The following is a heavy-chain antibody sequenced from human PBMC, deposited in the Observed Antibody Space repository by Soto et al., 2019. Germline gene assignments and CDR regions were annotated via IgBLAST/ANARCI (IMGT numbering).Heavy chain of an antibody. V-gene: IGHV3-21*06. CDR1: GFTFTRYS. CDR3: ARESVDLTSTFDY. D-gene: IGHD5-12*01. CDR2: ISSTTNYI. Sequence: EVQLVESGGGLVKPGGSLRLSCAASGFTFTRYSMNWVRQAPGKGLEWVSSISSTTNYIYYGDSMKGRFTISRANAKNSLYLEMNSLRAEATAVYFCARESVDLTSTFDYWGQGTLVTVSS. J-gene: IGHJ4*02.